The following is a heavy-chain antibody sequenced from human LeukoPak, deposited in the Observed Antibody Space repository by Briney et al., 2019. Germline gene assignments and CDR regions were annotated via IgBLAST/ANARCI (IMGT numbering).Heavy chain of an antibody. D-gene: IGHD3-10*01. V-gene: IGHV3-23*01. J-gene: IGHJ4*02. Sequence: GGSLRLSCAASGFTFSTYGMNWVRQAPGKGLEWVSGIHSGGYTYYADSVKGRFTISRDNSKNTLYLQMNSLRAEDTALYYCARDGNFYYGPGSYCDYWGQGTLVTVSS. CDR1: GFTFSTYG. CDR3: ARDGNFYYGPGSYCDY. CDR2: IHSGGYT.